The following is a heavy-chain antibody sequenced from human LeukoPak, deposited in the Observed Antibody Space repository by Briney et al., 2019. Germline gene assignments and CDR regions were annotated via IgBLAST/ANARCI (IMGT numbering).Heavy chain of an antibody. J-gene: IGHJ5*02. Sequence: GGSLRLSCAASKFSFSSYWMHWVRQAPGKGLVWVSRINSDGSRTNYADSVKGRFTISRDNAKNTLYLQMSSLRAEDTAVYYCTRVLTGSWDWFDPWGQGTLVTVSS. CDR3: TRVLTGSWDWFDP. CDR1: KFSFSSYW. CDR2: INSDGSRT. V-gene: IGHV3-74*01. D-gene: IGHD2-8*02.